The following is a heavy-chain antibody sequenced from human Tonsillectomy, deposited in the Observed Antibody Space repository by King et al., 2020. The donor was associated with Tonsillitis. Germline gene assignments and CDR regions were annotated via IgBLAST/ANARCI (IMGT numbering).Heavy chain of an antibody. Sequence: QLQESGPGVVKPSETLSLTCTVSGGSISSSDQYWAWIRQPPGKGLEWIGDTYYNGTIFYNPSLKSRITISGGTSANRFSLKLSSVTAADAAVYFCARSVSGSFDYWGQGALVTVSS. CDR1: GGSISSSDQY. J-gene: IGHJ4*02. CDR2: TYYNGTI. V-gene: IGHV4-39*01. CDR3: ARSVSGSFDY. D-gene: IGHD2-15*01.